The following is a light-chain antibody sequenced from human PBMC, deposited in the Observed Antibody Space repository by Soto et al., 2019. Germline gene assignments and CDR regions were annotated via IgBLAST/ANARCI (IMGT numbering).Light chain of an antibody. CDR3: QQFSSYPLT. CDR1: QSVSSY. J-gene: IGKJ4*01. CDR2: DAS. V-gene: IGKV3-20*01. Sequence: EIVMTQSPATLSASPWEGATLCCRASQSVSSYLAWYQQKPGQAPRLLIYDASSRATGIPDRFSGGGSGTDFTLTISRLEPEDFAVYYCQQFSSYPLTFGGGTKVDIK.